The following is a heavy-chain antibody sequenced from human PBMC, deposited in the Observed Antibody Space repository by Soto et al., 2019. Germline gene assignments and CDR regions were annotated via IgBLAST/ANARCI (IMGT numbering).Heavy chain of an antibody. CDR1: GGTFSSYA. D-gene: IGHD6-13*01. J-gene: IGHJ6*02. Sequence: SVKVSCKASGGTFSSYAISWVRQAPGQGLEWMGGIIPIFGTANYAQKFQGRVTITADESTSTAYMELSSLRSEDTAVYYCAREGMRDIAAAGVSYYGMDVWGQGTTVTVSS. CDR2: IIPIFGTA. CDR3: AREGMRDIAAAGVSYYGMDV. V-gene: IGHV1-69*13.